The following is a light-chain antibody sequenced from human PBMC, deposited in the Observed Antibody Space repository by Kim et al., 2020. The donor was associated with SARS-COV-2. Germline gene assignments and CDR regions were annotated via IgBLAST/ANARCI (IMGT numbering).Light chain of an antibody. CDR3: AAWDDSLSGYV. J-gene: IGLJ1*01. CDR1: SSNIGSSN. CDR2: RNN. Sequence: QPVLTQPPSVSGTPGQRVTISCSGSSSNIGSSNVFWYQQLPGTAPKLLIYRNNQRPSGVPDRFSGSKSGTSASLAISGLRSEDEADYYCAAWDDSLSGYVFGTGTKVTVL. V-gene: IGLV1-47*01.